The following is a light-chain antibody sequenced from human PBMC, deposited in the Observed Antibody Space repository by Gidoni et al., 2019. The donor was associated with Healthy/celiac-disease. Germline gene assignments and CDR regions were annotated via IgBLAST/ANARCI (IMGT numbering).Light chain of an antibody. CDR1: QSVLYRSNNQNY. CDR3: QQYYSTPWP. V-gene: IGKV4-1*01. CDR2: WAS. J-gene: IGKJ1*01. Sequence: DIVMTQPPDSMAVSLGERATINCKSSQSVLYRSNNQNYLAWYQQKPGQPPKLVIYWASTRESGVPDRFSGSGSGTDFTLTISSLQAEDVSFYYCQQYYSTPWPFGQGTKVEIK.